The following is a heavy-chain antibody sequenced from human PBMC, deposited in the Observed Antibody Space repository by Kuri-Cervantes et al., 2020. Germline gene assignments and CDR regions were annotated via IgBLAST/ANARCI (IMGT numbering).Heavy chain of an antibody. Sequence: GESLKISCAASGFTFSSYSMNWVRQAPGKGLEWVSSISSSSSYIYYADSVKGRFTISRDNAKNSLYLQMNSLRAEDTAVYYCAKSFVRGVITGDFDYWGQGTLVTVSS. CDR1: GFTFSSYS. D-gene: IGHD3-10*01. J-gene: IGHJ4*02. CDR2: ISSSSSYI. V-gene: IGHV3-21*03. CDR3: AKSFVRGVITGDFDY.